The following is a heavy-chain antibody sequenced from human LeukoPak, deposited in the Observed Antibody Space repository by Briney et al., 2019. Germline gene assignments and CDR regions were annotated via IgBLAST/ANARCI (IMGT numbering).Heavy chain of an antibody. J-gene: IGHJ6*02. V-gene: IGHV4-34*01. CDR3: ARGHIVVAPATHYYYGMDV. CDR2: INHSGST. Sequence: SETLSLTCAVYGGSFSGYYWSWIRQPPGKGLEWIGEINHSGSTNYNPSLKSRVTISVDTSKNRFSLKLSSVTAADTAVYYCARGHIVVAPATHYYYGMDVWGPGTTVTVSS. CDR1: GGSFSGYY. D-gene: IGHD2-2*01.